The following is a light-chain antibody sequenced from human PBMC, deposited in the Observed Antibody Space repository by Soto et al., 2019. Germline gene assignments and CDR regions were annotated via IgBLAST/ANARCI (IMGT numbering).Light chain of an antibody. V-gene: IGLV2-14*03. Sequence: QSALTQPASVSGSPGQSITISCTGTSSDVGGYNYVSWYQHHPGKAPKLIIYDVSNRPSGISNRFSGSKSGNTASLTISGLQAEDEADYYCTSYTSSSTAIFGGGTKVTVL. CDR1: SSDVGGYNY. CDR2: DVS. J-gene: IGLJ2*01. CDR3: TSYTSSSTAI.